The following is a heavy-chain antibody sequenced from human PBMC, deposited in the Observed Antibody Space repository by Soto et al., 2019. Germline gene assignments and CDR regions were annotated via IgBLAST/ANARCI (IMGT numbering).Heavy chain of an antibody. J-gene: IGHJ4*02. CDR2: IWYDGSNK. CDR3: ARDPDYYDSSGYSYFDY. Sequence: GGSLRLSCAASGFTFKDYWMHWVRQAPGKGLEWVAVIWYDGSNKYYADSVKGRFTISRDNSKNTLYLQMNSLRAEDTAVYYCARDPDYYDSSGYSYFDYWGQGTLVTVSS. D-gene: IGHD3-22*01. CDR1: GFTFKDYW. V-gene: IGHV3-33*08.